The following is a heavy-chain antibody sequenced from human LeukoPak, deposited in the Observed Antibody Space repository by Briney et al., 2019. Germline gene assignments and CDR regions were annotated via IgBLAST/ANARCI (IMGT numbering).Heavy chain of an antibody. Sequence: PGGSLRLSCVASGFNVNSKWMSWARPAPGQGLEWLSAITDGGDTYYADSVKGRFTISRDSSKNTLYLQMNSLRVEDTALYYCARGGAATWGPGTLVTVSP. CDR1: GFNVNSKW. D-gene: IGHD6-13*01. J-gene: IGHJ5*02. CDR2: ITDGGDT. V-gene: IGHV3-53*01. CDR3: ARGGAAT.